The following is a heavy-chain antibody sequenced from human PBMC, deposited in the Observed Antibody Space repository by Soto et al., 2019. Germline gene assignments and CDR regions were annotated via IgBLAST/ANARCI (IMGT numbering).Heavy chain of an antibody. CDR1: GGSISSGGYS. Sequence: PSETLSLTCAVSGGSISSGGYSWSWIRQLPGKGLEWIGYIYHSGNIYYNPSLKSRVTISVDRSKNQFSLKLSSVTAADTAVYYCARIPSPWGQGTLVTVSS. D-gene: IGHD2-21*01. CDR2: IYHSGNI. V-gene: IGHV4-30-2*01. J-gene: IGHJ5*02. CDR3: ARIPSP.